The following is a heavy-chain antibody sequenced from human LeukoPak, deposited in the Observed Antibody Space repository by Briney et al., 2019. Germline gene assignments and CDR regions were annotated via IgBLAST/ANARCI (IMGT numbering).Heavy chain of an antibody. D-gene: IGHD3-22*01. CDR1: GFTFSSYG. Sequence: QSGGSLRLSCAASGFTFSSYGMHWVRQAPGKGLEWVAVISYDGSNKHYADSVKGRFTISRDNSKNTLYLQMNSLRAEDTAVYYCAKDLNYYDSSGYYYDGFDIWGQGTMVTVSS. CDR3: AKDLNYYDSSGYYYDGFDI. CDR2: ISYDGSNK. J-gene: IGHJ3*02. V-gene: IGHV3-30*18.